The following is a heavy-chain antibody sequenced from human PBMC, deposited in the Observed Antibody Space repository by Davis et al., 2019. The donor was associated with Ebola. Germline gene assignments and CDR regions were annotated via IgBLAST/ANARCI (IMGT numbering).Heavy chain of an antibody. J-gene: IGHJ4*02. CDR3: AKVDVGY. V-gene: IGHV3-23*01. Sequence: PGGSLRLSCAASGFTFSSYGMHWVRQAPGKGLEWVSSISGSGYRDYYADSVKGRFTISRDNSRNTLYLQMNSLRAEDTAVYYCAKVDVGYWGQGTLVTVSS. CDR2: ISGSGYRD. CDR1: GFTFSSYG. D-gene: IGHD1-26*01.